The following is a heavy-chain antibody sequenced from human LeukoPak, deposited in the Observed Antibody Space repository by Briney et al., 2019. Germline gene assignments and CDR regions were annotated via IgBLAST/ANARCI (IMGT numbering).Heavy chain of an antibody. Sequence: GGSLRLSCAASGFTFSSYAMSWVRQAPGKGLEWVSAISRNGDSTYYTDSVKGRFTISRDNSKNTLYLQMDSLRAEDTALYYCAKRRESGIGSLYYFDYWGQGTLVTVSS. V-gene: IGHV3-23*01. J-gene: IGHJ4*02. CDR3: AKRRESGIGSLYYFDY. CDR1: GFTFSSYA. CDR2: ISRNGDST. D-gene: IGHD1-14*01.